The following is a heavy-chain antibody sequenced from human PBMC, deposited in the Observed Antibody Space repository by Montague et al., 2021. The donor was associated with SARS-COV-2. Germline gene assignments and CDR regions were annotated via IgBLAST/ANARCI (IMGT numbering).Heavy chain of an antibody. J-gene: IGHJ4*02. CDR2: IYYSGDT. Sequence: SETLSLTCTVSGGSINTGSYYWGWIRQPPRKGLEWIGSIYYSGDTYYNPSLKSRVTISVDTSKNQSSLRLSSVTAADTAVYYCVRGGDYTDYGRVDYWGQGTLVIVSS. V-gene: IGHV4-39*01. CDR3: VRGGDYTDYGRVDY. CDR1: GGSINTGSYY. D-gene: IGHD4-11*01.